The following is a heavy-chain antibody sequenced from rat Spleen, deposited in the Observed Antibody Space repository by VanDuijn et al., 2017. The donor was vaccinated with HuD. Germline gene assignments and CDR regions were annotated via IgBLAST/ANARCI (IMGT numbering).Heavy chain of an antibody. Sequence: QVQLKESGPGLVQPSQTLSLTCTVSGFSLTSYGVSWVRQPPGKGLEWMGGIWGDGSTNYNSALKSRLSISRDTSKSQVFLKMNSLQTEDTAIYFCTRGGVMDAWGQGASVTVSS. CDR3: TRGGVMDA. CDR1: GFSLTSYG. V-gene: IGHV2-15*01. J-gene: IGHJ4*01. CDR2: IWGDGST.